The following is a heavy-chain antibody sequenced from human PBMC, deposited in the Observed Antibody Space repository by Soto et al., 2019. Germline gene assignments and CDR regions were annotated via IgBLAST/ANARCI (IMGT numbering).Heavy chain of an antibody. D-gene: IGHD3-22*01. Sequence: SETLSLTCTVSGGSISSGDYYWSWIRQPPGKGLEWIGYIYYSGSTYYNPSLKSRVTISVDTSKNQFSLKLSSVTAADTAVYYCARDQGVRDSSGYLDYWGQGTLVTVSS. CDR2: IYYSGST. J-gene: IGHJ4*02. CDR1: GGSISSGDYY. V-gene: IGHV4-30-4*01. CDR3: ARDQGVRDSSGYLDY.